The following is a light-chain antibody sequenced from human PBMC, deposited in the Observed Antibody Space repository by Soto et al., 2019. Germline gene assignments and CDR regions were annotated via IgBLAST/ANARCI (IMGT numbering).Light chain of an antibody. CDR3: QQYNSYPWT. Sequence: IQMTQSTSTLSASVGDRVTITCRASQSISNWLAWYQQKPGKAPTLLIYDVSRLESGVPSRFSGSGSGTEFTLTINSLQPDDFATYYCQQYNSYPWTFGQGTKVDI. CDR2: DVS. CDR1: QSISNW. V-gene: IGKV1-5*01. J-gene: IGKJ1*01.